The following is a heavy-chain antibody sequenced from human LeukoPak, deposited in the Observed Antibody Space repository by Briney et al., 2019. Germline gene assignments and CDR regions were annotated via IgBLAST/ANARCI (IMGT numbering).Heavy chain of an antibody. J-gene: IGHJ5*02. CDR3: ARQAGSGA. D-gene: IGHD1-14*01. CDR1: GYIFTSYW. CDR2: IFPGDSDT. V-gene: IGHV5-51*01. Sequence: GKSLKISCKASGYIFTSYWIAWVRQMPGKGLQWIGIIFPGDSDTRYSPSFQGQVTISADKSINTAYLQWSSLKASDTATYYCARQAGSGAWGQGTLVTVSP.